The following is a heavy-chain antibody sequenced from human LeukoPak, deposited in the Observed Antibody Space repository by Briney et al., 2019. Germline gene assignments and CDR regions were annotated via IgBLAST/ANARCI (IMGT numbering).Heavy chain of an antibody. Sequence: ASVKVSCEASGYTFTGYYMHWVRQAPGQGLEWMGRINPNSGGTNYAQKFQGRVTMTRDTSISTAYMELSRLRSDDTAVYYCASSILYDPGAFDIWGQGTMVTVSS. CDR3: ASSILYDPGAFDI. V-gene: IGHV1-2*06. CDR2: INPNSGGT. D-gene: IGHD2-2*02. J-gene: IGHJ3*02. CDR1: GYTFTGYY.